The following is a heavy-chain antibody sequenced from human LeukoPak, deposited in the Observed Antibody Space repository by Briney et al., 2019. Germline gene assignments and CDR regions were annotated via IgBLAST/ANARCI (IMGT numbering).Heavy chain of an antibody. V-gene: IGHV1-2*02. Sequence: EASVKVSCKASGHTFTVYYIHWVRQAPGQGLEWMGWITLNSGDTKYAQKFQGRVTTTSDTSITTAYMELSRLKFDDTAMYYCAREGELGLNDWGQGTLVTVSS. D-gene: IGHD7-27*01. J-gene: IGHJ4*02. CDR3: AREGELGLND. CDR2: ITLNSGDT. CDR1: GHTFTVYY.